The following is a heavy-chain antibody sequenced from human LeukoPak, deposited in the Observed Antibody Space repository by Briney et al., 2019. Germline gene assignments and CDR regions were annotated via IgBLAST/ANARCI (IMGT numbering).Heavy chain of an antibody. CDR2: VYRSGST. Sequence: SETLSLTCTVSGASISDSYWGWMRQSAGKGLEWIGRVYRSGSTNYNPSLKSRVVISVDTSKNQFSLKLSSVTAADTAVYYCARGAGAAIPFDYWGQGTLVTVSS. CDR1: GASISDSY. J-gene: IGHJ4*02. V-gene: IGHV4-4*07. CDR3: ARGAGAAIPFDY. D-gene: IGHD6-25*01.